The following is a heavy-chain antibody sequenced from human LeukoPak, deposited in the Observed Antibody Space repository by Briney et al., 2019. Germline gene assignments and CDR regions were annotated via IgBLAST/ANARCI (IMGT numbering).Heavy chain of an antibody. D-gene: IGHD3-10*01. CDR1: GFTFSSYW. J-gene: IGHJ4*02. V-gene: IGHV3-7*01. Sequence: PGGSLRLACAASGFTFSSYWMSWVRQAPGKGLEWVANIKQDGSEKYYVDSVKGRFTISRDNAKNSLYLQMNSLRAEDTAVYYCARDQLLSFGEFVDYWGQGTLVTVSS. CDR2: IKQDGSEK. CDR3: ARDQLLSFGEFVDY.